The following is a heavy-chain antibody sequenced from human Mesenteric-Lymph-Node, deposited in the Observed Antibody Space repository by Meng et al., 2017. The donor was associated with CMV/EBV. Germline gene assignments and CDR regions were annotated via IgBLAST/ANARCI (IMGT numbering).Heavy chain of an antibody. D-gene: IGHD5-24*01. CDR1: GYTFIDYY. V-gene: IGHV1-2*02. Sequence: ASVKVSCKTSGYTFIDYYIHWVRQAPGQGLEWMGWMNIKRDYTNFAQKFKGRVTLTRDTSISTAYMELTGLISDDTAVYYCARGRDGHNEIDFWGQGTLVTVSS. CDR2: MNIKRDYT. J-gene: IGHJ4*02. CDR3: ARGRDGHNEIDF.